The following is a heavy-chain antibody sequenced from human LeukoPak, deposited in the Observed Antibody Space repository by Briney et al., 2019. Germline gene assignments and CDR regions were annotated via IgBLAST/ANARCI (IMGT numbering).Heavy chain of an antibody. CDR2: INPNSGGT. CDR1: GYTFTDSF. V-gene: IGHV1-2*02. CDR3: ARLRPDEH. Sequence: ASVKVSCKASGYTFTDSFIHWVRQAPGQGLEWMGLINPNSGGTKYAQKFRGRVTMTRDTSISTAYMELSRLGSDDTAVYYCARLRPDEHWGQGTLVTVSS. J-gene: IGHJ4*02.